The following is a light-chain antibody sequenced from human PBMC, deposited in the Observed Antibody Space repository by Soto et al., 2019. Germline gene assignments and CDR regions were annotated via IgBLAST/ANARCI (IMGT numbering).Light chain of an antibody. V-gene: IGLV1-40*01. CDR2: GNT. Sequence: QSVLTQPPSISGAPGQRVTISCTGSSSNIGAGSDVHWYHQLPGTAPKLLIYGNTNRPSGVPDRFSGSKSGTSASLAIAGLQTEDEGDYYCQTYDSSLSGTYVFGNGTKVTV. CDR1: SSNIGAGSD. J-gene: IGLJ1*01. CDR3: QTYDSSLSGTYV.